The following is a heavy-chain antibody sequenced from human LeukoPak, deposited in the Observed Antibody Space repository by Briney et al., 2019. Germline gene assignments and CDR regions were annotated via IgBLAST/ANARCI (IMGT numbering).Heavy chain of an antibody. CDR2: IYNDGST. CDR1: GLTVSSSY. Sequence: QSGGSLRLSCAASGLTVSSSYMSWVRQAPGKGLEWVSIIYNDGSTYYADSMKGRFTISRDDAKNSLCLQMSGLRDEDTAVYYCARDYNYAMDVWGQGTTVTVSS. V-gene: IGHV3-53*01. CDR3: ARDYNYAMDV. J-gene: IGHJ6*02.